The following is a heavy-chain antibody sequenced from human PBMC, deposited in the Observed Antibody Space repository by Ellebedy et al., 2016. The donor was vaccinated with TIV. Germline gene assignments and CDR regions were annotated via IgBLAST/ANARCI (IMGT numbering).Heavy chain of an antibody. CDR2: INPDGSTT. CDR1: GFTFSSYW. Sequence: GESLKISCAASGFTFSSYWIHWVRQAPGKGLVWVSRINPDGSTTNYADSVKGRFTISRDNSKNTVYLQMNSLRVEDTAVYYCARDANSGGGQTWGWGQGTLVTVSS. J-gene: IGHJ4*02. CDR3: ARDANSGGGQTWG. D-gene: IGHD4-23*01. V-gene: IGHV3-74*01.